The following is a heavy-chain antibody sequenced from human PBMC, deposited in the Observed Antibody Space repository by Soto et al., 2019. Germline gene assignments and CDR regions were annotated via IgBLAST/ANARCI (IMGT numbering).Heavy chain of an antibody. CDR1: GGSISGYY. Sequence: SETMSLTCTVSGGSISGYYWSWIRQTPGKGLEWIGYMYNTGSTVYNPSFKSRVTISVDTSKNQFSLKLNSVTAADTAVYYCARDLWGYCGTDCYPLDVWGQGTTVTVSS. D-gene: IGHD2-21*02. CDR2: MYNTGST. V-gene: IGHV4-59*01. J-gene: IGHJ6*02. CDR3: ARDLWGYCGTDCYPLDV.